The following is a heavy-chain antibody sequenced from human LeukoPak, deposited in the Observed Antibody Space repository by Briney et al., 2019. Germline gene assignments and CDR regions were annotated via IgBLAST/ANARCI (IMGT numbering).Heavy chain of an antibody. V-gene: IGHV4-59*01. CDR2: IYYSGST. CDR3: ARADTAMVTGAFDI. CDR1: GGSISSYY. J-gene: IGHJ3*02. Sequence: SETLSLTCTVSGGSISSYYWSWIRQPPGKGLEWIGYIYYSGSTNYNPSLKSRVTISVDTSKNQFSLKLSSVTAADTAVYYCARADTAMVTGAFDIWGQGTMVTVSS. D-gene: IGHD5-18*01.